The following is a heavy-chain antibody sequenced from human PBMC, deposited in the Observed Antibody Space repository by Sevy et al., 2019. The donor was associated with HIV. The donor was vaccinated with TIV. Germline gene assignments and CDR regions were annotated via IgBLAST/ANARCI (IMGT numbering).Heavy chain of an antibody. D-gene: IGHD6-13*01. CDR2: IRYDGSTK. V-gene: IGHV3-30*02. J-gene: IGHJ4*01. CDR1: GFTFSQYG. CDR3: AKHRDTLAAAAYLDY. Sequence: GGSLRLSCAATGFTFSQYGMEWVRQAPGKGLEWVAFIRYDGSTKYYAGSVKGRFTISRDNSKNMLYLQMNSLRPEDTALYSCAKHRDTLAAAAYLDYWGQGTLVTVSS.